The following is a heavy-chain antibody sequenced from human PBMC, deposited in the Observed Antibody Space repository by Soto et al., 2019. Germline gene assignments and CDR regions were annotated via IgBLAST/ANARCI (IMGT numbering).Heavy chain of an antibody. Sequence: GESLKISCRGSGYSFTSYWISWVRQMPGKGLEWMGRIDPSDSYTNYSPSFQGQVTISADKSISTAYLQWSSLKASDTAMYYCARLKVRDGYNPYYYYGMDVWGQGTTVTVSS. CDR1: GYSFTSYW. J-gene: IGHJ6*02. D-gene: IGHD5-12*01. V-gene: IGHV5-10-1*04. CDR3: ARLKVRDGYNPYYYYGMDV. CDR2: IDPSDSYT.